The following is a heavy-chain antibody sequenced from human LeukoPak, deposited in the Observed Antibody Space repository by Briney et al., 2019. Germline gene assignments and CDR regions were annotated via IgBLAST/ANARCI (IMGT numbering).Heavy chain of an antibody. V-gene: IGHV3-30*03. J-gene: IGHJ4*02. Sequence: GRSLRLSCAASGFTFSSYGMHWVRQAPGKGLEWVAVISYDGSNKYYADSVKGRFTISRDNSRNTLYLQMNSLRPEDTAVYYCGGLAVFDYWGQGTLVTVSS. CDR1: GFTFSSYG. D-gene: IGHD2-15*01. CDR3: GGLAVFDY. CDR2: ISYDGSNK.